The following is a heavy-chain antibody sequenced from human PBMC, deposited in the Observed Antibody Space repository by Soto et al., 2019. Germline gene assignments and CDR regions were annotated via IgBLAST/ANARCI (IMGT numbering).Heavy chain of an antibody. D-gene: IGHD6-19*01. J-gene: IGHJ4*02. V-gene: IGHV3-23*01. CDR1: GFTFSSHA. Sequence: EVQLLESGGGLVQPGGSLRLSCAVSGFTFSSHAMSWVRQAPGKGLECVSSITGSGDSTYYADSVKGRFTISRDKSKSTLYLQMNSLRAEDPAVYYCAKDPQFSGWLSAQTFDYWGQGTQVTVSS. CDR3: AKDPQFSGWLSAQTFDY. CDR2: ITGSGDST.